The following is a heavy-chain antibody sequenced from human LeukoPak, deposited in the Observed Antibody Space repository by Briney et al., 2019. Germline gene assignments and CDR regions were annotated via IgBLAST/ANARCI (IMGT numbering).Heavy chain of an antibody. CDR2: ISYDGSNK. D-gene: IGHD3-9*01. V-gene: IGHV3-30*18. CDR1: GFTFSSYG. J-gene: IGHJ4*02. CDR3: AKSSTYYDILTGYPTAEPYYFDY. Sequence: GGFLRLSCAASGFTFSSYGMHWVRQAPGKGLEWVAVISYDGSNKYYADSVKGRFTISRDNSKNTLYLQMNSLRAEDTAVYYCAKSSTYYDILTGYPTAEPYYFDYWGQGTLVTVSS.